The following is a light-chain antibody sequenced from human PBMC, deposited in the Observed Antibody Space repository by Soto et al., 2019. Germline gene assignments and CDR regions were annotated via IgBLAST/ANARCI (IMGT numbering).Light chain of an antibody. CDR2: GNS. V-gene: IGLV1-40*01. CDR1: SSNIGAGYD. CDR3: QSYDSSLSGSVV. Sequence: QSVLTQPPSVSGAPGQRVTISCTESSSNIGAGYDVHWYQQLPGTAPKLLFYGNSNRPSGVPYRFSGSKSGTSASLAITGLQAEDEADYYCQSYDSSLSGSVVFGGGTQLTVL. J-gene: IGLJ2*01.